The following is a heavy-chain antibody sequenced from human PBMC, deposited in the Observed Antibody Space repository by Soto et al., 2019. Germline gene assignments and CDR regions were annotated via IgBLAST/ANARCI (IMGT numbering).Heavy chain of an antibody. J-gene: IGHJ2*01. D-gene: IGHD6-6*01. V-gene: IGHV3-48*02. Sequence: EEQLVESGGGLVQPGGSLRLSCAASGFTFSSYSMNWVRQAPGEGLEWLSYISSGSATIYYADSVRGRFTISRDNAKDSLYLQINSLRDEDTAVYYCVRDAASYSSSSGSYWYFDLWGRGTLVTVSS. CDR3: VRDAASYSSSSGSYWYFDL. CDR2: ISSGSATI. CDR1: GFTFSSYS.